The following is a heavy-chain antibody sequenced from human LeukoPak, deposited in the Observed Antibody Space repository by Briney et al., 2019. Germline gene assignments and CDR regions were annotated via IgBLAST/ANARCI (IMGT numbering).Heavy chain of an antibody. D-gene: IGHD6-13*01. Sequence: ASVKVSCKASGYTFTSYAMNWVRQAPGQGLEWMGWINTNTGNPTYAQGFTGRFVFSLDTSVGTAYLQISSLKAEDTAVYYRARDYSPIATSATFESHWGQGTLVTVSS. CDR3: ARDYSPIATSATFESH. V-gene: IGHV7-4-1*02. CDR2: INTNTGNP. CDR1: GYTFTSYA. J-gene: IGHJ4*02.